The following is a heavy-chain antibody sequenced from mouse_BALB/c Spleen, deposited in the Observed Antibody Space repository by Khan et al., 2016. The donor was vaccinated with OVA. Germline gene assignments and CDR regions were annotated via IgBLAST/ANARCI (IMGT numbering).Heavy chain of an antibody. CDR2: ISSCGDST. CDR3: AENLTGSFAY. J-gene: IGHJ3*01. CDR1: GYTFSSYS. V-gene: IGHV5-6*01. Sequence: EVQLLESGRDLVKPGGSLKLSCAASGYTFSSYSMSWVRQTPDKSLEWVASISSCGDSTYYPDSVKGRFTISRDNAKNTLYLQMSDLKSEDTAMCYWAENLTGSFAYWGQGTLVNVSA.